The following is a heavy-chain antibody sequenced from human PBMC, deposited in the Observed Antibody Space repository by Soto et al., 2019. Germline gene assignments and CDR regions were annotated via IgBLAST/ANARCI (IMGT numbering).Heavy chain of an antibody. CDR3: AKDVFGELPNGNYYYYMDV. D-gene: IGHD3-10*02. J-gene: IGHJ6*03. CDR1: GFTFSSYA. V-gene: IGHV3-23*01. CDR2: ISGSGGST. Sequence: GGSLRLSCAASGFTFSSYAMSWVRQAPGKGLEWVSAISGSGGSTYYADSVKGRFTISRDNSKNTLYLQMNSLRAEDTAVYYCAKDVFGELPNGNYYYYMDVWGKGTTVTVSS.